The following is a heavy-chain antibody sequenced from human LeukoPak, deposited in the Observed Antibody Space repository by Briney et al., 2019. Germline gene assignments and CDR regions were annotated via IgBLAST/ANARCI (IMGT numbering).Heavy chain of an antibody. Sequence: PGGSLRLSCAASGFTFSSYWMSWVRQAPRKGLEWVANIKQDGSEKYYVDSVKGRFTISRDNAKNSLYLQMNSLRAEDTAVYYCARKFFVVVPAAPGFTRGGGFDYWGQGTLVTVSS. J-gene: IGHJ4*02. V-gene: IGHV3-7*01. CDR1: GFTFSSYW. D-gene: IGHD2-2*01. CDR3: ARKFFVVVPAAPGFTRGGGFDY. CDR2: IKQDGSEK.